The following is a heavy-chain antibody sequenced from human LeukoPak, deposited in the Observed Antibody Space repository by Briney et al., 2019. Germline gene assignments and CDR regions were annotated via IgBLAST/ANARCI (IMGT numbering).Heavy chain of an antibody. CDR2: ISSSSTI. CDR3: ARDRPSTVFGVADYYYMDV. D-gene: IGHD3-3*01. Sequence: PGGSLRLSCAASGFTFSSYSMNWVRQAPGKGLEWVSYISSSSTIYYADSVKGRFTISRDNAKNSLYLQMNSLRAEDTAVYSCARDRPSTVFGVADYYYMDVWGKGTTVTVSS. CDR1: GFTFSSYS. J-gene: IGHJ6*03. V-gene: IGHV3-48*01.